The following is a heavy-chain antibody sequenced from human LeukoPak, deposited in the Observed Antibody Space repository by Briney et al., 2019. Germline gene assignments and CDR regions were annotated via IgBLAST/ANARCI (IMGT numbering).Heavy chain of an antibody. CDR2: INTIGDTT. D-gene: IGHD6-19*01. Sequence: GSLRLSFAASGFPFSNYAMTWVRQAPGKGLEWVSTINTIGDTTYYSDSVKGRFTISRVNSKNTLYLQMNSLRAGDTAIYYCAKSVSGSSYDYWGQGTLVTVSS. CDR1: GFPFSNYA. J-gene: IGHJ4*02. V-gene: IGHV3-23*01. CDR3: AKSVSGSSYDY.